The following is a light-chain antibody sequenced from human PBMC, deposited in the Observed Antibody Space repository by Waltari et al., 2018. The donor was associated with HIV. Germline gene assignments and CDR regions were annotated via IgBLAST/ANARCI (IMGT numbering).Light chain of an antibody. CDR3: QKCDSAPFT. V-gene: IGKV1-27*01. Sequence: IQMTQSPSSLSASVGDGVTITCRTSQGISNYLAWYQQKPGKVPQLLIYAASTLQSGVPSRFSASGSGTEFTLTISSLQPEDVATYYCQKCDSAPFTIGPGTTVDIK. CDR2: AAS. J-gene: IGKJ3*01. CDR1: QGISNY.